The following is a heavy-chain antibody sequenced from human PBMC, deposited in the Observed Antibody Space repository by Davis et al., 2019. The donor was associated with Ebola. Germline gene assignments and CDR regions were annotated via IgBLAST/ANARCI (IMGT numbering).Heavy chain of an antibody. V-gene: IGHV3-23*01. CDR2: ISGNGDST. CDR3: ARGSENWNYVDY. J-gene: IGHJ4*02. CDR1: GFTVSSNY. D-gene: IGHD1-1*01. Sequence: GESLKISCAASGFTVSSNYMSWVRQAPGKGLEWVSAISGNGDSTYYADSVKGRFTISRDNSKNTLYVQMNTLRDEDTAVYYCARGSENWNYVDYWGQGTLVTVSS.